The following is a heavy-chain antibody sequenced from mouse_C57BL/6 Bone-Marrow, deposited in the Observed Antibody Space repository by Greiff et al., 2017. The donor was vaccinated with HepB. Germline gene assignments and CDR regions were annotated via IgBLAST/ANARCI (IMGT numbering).Heavy chain of an antibody. V-gene: IGHV3-6*01. Sequence: EVQLQQSGPGLVKPSQSLSLTCSVTGYSITSGYYWNWIRQFPGNKLEWMGYISYDGSNNYNPSLKNRISITRDTSKNQFFLKLNSVTTEDTATYYCARVGGMAMDYWGQGTSVTVSS. CDR1: GYSITSGYY. D-gene: IGHD1-1*02. CDR2: ISYDGSN. J-gene: IGHJ4*01. CDR3: ARVGGMAMDY.